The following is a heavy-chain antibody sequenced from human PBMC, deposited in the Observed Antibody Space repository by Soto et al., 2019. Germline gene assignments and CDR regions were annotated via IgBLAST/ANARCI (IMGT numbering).Heavy chain of an antibody. Sequence: PGGSLRLSCAASGFTFSSYGMHWVRQAPGKGLEWVAVISYDGSNKYYADSVKGRFTISRDNSKNTLYLQMNSLRAEDTAVYYCAKDAYSSSWYLNWYFDLWGRGTLVTVSS. V-gene: IGHV3-30*18. CDR3: AKDAYSSSWYLNWYFDL. D-gene: IGHD6-13*01. J-gene: IGHJ2*01. CDR2: ISYDGSNK. CDR1: GFTFSSYG.